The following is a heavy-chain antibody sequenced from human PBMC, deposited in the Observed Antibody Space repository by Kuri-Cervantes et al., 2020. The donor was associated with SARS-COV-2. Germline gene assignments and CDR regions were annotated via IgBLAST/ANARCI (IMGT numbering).Heavy chain of an antibody. CDR3: ARDAAADNLSDY. D-gene: IGHD6-13*01. CDR1: GCTFSSYA. Sequence: SVKVSCKASGCTFSSYAISWVRQAPGQGLKWMGRIIPIFGIANYAQKFQGRVTITADKSTSTAYMELSSLRSEDTAVYYCARDAAADNLSDYWGQGTLVTVSS. J-gene: IGHJ4*02. V-gene: IGHV1-69*04. CDR2: IIPIFGIA.